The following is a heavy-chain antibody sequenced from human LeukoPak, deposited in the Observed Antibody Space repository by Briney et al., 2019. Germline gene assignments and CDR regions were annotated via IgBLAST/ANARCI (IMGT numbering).Heavy chain of an antibody. CDR2: IYYSGST. CDR1: GGSISSYY. V-gene: IGHV4-59*01. J-gene: IGHJ6*04. Sequence: PSETLSLTCTVSGGSISSYYWSWIRQPPGKGLEWIGYIYYSGSTNYNPSLKSRVTISVDTSKNQFSLKLSSVTAADTAVYYCARVDDYDLVSVWGKGTTVTVSS. CDR3: ARVDDYDLVSV. D-gene: IGHD3-3*01.